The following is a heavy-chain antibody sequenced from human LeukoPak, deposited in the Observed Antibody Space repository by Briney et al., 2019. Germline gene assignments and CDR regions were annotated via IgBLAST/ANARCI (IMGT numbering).Heavy chain of an antibody. Sequence: ASVKVSCKASGYTFTSYYMHWVRQAPGQGLEWMGIINPSGGSTSYAQKFQGRVTMTRDMSTSTVYMELSSLRSEDTAVYYCARRSRCLFTHTVGAMCAFDIWGQGTMVTVSS. J-gene: IGHJ3*02. CDR2: INPSGGST. CDR1: GYTFTSYY. D-gene: IGHD1-26*01. V-gene: IGHV1-46*01. CDR3: ARRSRCLFTHTVGAMCAFDI.